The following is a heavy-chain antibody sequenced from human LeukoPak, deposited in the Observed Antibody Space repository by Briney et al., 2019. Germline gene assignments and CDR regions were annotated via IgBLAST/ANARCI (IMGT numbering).Heavy chain of an antibody. CDR2: INHSGST. J-gene: IGHJ4*01. D-gene: IGHD3-3*01. V-gene: IGHV4-39*07. Sequence: NSSETLSLTCTVSGGSISSGGYYWSWIRQPPGKGLEWIGEINHSGSTNYNPSLKSRVTISVDTSKNQFSLKLSSVTAADTAVYYCARSPPRRPTIFGVVTPFFDYWGQGTLVTVSP. CDR1: GGSISSGGYY. CDR3: ARSPPRRPTIFGVVTPFFDY.